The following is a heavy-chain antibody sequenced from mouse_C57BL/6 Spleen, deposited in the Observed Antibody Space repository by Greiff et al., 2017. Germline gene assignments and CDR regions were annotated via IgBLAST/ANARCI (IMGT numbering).Heavy chain of an antibody. CDR1: GFTFSSYA. CDR3: ARGGRGAYSNMDY. J-gene: IGHJ4*01. Sequence: EVKLVESGGGLVKPGGSLKLSCAASGFTFSSYAMSWVRQTPEKRLEWVATISDGGSYTYYPDNVKGRFTISRDNAKNNLYLQMSHLKSEDTAMYAWARGGRGAYSNMDYWGQGTSVTVSS. D-gene: IGHD2-5*01. V-gene: IGHV5-4*03. CDR2: ISDGGSYT.